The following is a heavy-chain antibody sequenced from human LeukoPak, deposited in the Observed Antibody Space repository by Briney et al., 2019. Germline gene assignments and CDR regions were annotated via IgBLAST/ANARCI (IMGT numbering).Heavy chain of an antibody. D-gene: IGHD6-25*01. V-gene: IGHV3-21*01. CDR3: AREAAATFDY. Sequence: GGSLRLSCAASGFTFSSYSMNWVRQAPGKGLEWVSSISSSGSYIYYADSVKGRFTISRDNAKNSPYLQMNSLRAEDTAVYYCAREAAATFDYWGQGTLGTVSS. CDR2: ISSSGSYI. CDR1: GFTFSSYS. J-gene: IGHJ4*02.